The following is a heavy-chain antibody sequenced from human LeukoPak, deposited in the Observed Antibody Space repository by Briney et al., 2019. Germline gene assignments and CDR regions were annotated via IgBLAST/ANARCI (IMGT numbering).Heavy chain of an antibody. D-gene: IGHD6-19*01. J-gene: IGHJ4*02. Sequence: GGSLRLSCAASGFTLSSYLMHWVRQVPGRGLVWVSRIHTDGSNTNYADSVKGRFTISRDNAKNTLYLEMNSLRAEDTAVYYCAKLAVAGTGTALASNFDYWGQGTLVTVSS. CDR1: GFTLSSYL. CDR2: IHTDGSNT. V-gene: IGHV3-74*01. CDR3: AKLAVAGTGTALASNFDY.